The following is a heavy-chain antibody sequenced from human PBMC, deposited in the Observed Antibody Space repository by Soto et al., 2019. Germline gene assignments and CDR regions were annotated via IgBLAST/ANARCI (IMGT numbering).Heavy chain of an antibody. CDR1: WFTLHNYS. J-gene: IGHJ6*02. CDR3: ARDKLRFLEWFQGYYYYGMDV. Sequence: GALRLPLAAFWFTLHNYSMLLVRPAPGKGVEGKAVISYDGINKYYAGSVKGRFTISRDNSKNTLYLQMNSLRAEDTAVYYCARDKLRFLEWFQGYYYYGMDVWGQGTTVTVSS. V-gene: IGHV3-30-3*01. CDR2: ISYDGINK. D-gene: IGHD3-3*01.